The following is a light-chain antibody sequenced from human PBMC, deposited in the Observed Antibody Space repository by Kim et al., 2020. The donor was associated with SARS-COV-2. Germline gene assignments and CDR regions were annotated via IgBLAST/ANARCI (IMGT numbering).Light chain of an antibody. J-gene: IGKJ1*01. V-gene: IGKV3-15*01. CDR1: QSVSSY. CDR3: QQYNNWPPWT. CDR2: DAS. Sequence: SPGERATLSCRASQSVSSYLAWYQQKPGQAPRLLIYDASTRATGIPARFSGSGSGTEFTLTISSLQSEDFAVYYCQQYNNWPPWTFGQGTKVDIK.